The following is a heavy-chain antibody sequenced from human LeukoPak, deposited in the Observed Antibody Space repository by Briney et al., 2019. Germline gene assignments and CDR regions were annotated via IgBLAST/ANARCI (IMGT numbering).Heavy chain of an antibody. V-gene: IGHV4-59*08. D-gene: IGHD3-16*02. Sequence: SETLSLTCTVSGGSISSYYWSWIRQPPGKGLEWIGYIYYSGSTNYNPSLKSRVTISVDTSKNQFSLKLSSVTAADTAVYYCASFPYDYVWGSYRYFDYWGEGTLVTVSS. CDR1: GGSISSYY. J-gene: IGHJ4*02. CDR2: IYYSGST. CDR3: ASFPYDYVWGSYRYFDY.